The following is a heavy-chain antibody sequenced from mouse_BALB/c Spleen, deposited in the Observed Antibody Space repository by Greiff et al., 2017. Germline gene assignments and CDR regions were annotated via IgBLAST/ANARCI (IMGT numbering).Heavy chain of an antibody. CDR2: ISSGGSYT. CDR1: GFTFSSYT. J-gene: IGHJ3*01. V-gene: IGHV5-6-4*01. D-gene: IGHD2-3*01. CDR3: TRAYDGYYGDY. Sequence: EVKVVESGGGLVKPGGSLKLSCAASGFTFSSYTMSWVRQTPEKRLEWVATISSGGSYTYYPDSVKGRFTISRDNAKNTLYLQMSSLKSEDTAMYYCTRAYDGYYGDYWGQGTLVTVSA.